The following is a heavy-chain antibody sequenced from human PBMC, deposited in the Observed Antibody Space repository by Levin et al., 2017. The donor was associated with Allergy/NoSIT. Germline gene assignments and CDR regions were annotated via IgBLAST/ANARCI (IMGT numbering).Heavy chain of an antibody. Sequence: GGSLRLSCAASGFTFSSYAMSWVRQAPGKGLEWVSTISGSGGSTYYADSVKGRFTISRDNSKNTLYLQMNSLRAEDTAVYYCAKNPCGGDCYHYFDYWGQGTLVTVSS. CDR2: ISGSGGST. CDR1: GFTFSSYA. D-gene: IGHD2-21*02. V-gene: IGHV3-23*01. J-gene: IGHJ4*02. CDR3: AKNPCGGDCYHYFDY.